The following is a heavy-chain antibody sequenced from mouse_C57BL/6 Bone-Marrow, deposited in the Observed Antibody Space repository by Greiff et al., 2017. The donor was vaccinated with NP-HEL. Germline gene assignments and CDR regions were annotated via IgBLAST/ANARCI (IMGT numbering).Heavy chain of an antibody. J-gene: IGHJ2*01. CDR1: GYTFTEYT. V-gene: IGHV1-62-2*01. D-gene: IGHD2-4*01. CDR3: ARHGVYYDYEMVYYFDY. Sequence: VQLQQSGAELVKPGASVKLSCKASGYTFTEYTIHWVKQRSGQGLEWIGWFYPGSGSIKYNEKFKDKATLTADKSSSTVYMELSRLTSEDSAVYFCARHGVYYDYEMVYYFDYWGQGTTLTVSS. CDR2: FYPGSGSI.